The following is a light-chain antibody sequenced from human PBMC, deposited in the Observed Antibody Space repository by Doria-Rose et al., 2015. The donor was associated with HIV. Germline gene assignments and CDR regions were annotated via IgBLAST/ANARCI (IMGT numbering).Light chain of an antibody. CDR2: AAS. CDR1: QSTGSF. V-gene: IGKV1-39*01. CDR3: QQSYSTPLT. J-gene: IGKJ4*01. Sequence: TQSPSSLSASVGDRVTITCWASQSTGSFLNWYQQKPGKAPKLLIYAASSLQNGVPPRFSGSGSGTDFTLTISSLQPEDFATYFCQQSYSTPLTFGGGTKVEIK.